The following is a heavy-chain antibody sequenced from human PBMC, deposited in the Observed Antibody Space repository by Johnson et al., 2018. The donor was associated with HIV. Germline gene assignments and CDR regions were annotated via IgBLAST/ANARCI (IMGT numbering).Heavy chain of an antibody. D-gene: IGHD6-13*01. CDR3: ARLPYSGDEDSFDI. CDR1: GFTFSSYA. Sequence: QVQLVESGGGVVQPWRSLRLSCAASGFTFSSYAMHWVRQAPGKGLEWVAVRSYAGSNKYYADSMQGRVTISRDKSKNTLYLQMNRLRAEDPAAYYCARLPYSGDEDSFDIWGQGTMVTVSS. V-gene: IGHV3-30*04. J-gene: IGHJ3*02. CDR2: RSYAGSNK.